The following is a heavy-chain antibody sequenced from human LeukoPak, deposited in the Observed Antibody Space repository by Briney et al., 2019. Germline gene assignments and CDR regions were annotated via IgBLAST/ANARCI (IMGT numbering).Heavy chain of an antibody. V-gene: IGHV4-59*01. D-gene: IGHD1-7*01. CDR2: IYYSGST. CDR3: ARVELRPTDDAFDI. Sequence: PETLSLTCTVSGGSISSYYWSWIRQPPGKGLEWIGYIYYSGSTNYHPSLKSRVTISVDTSKNQFSLKLSSVTAADTAVYYCARVELRPTDDAFDIWGQGTMVTVSS. CDR1: GGSISSYY. J-gene: IGHJ3*02.